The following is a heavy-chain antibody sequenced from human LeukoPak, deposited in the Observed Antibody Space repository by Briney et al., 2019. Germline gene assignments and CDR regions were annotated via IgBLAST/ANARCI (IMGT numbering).Heavy chain of an antibody. CDR2: ISSNGGST. CDR1: GFTFSVSV. V-gene: IGHV3-64*01. D-gene: IGHD3-10*01. Sequence: SGGSLRLSCAASGFTFSVSVMQWVRQAPGKGLEYVSVISSNGGSTSYANSVKGRFTISRDNSKNTLYLQMGSLRAEDMAVYYCARDLSGGGLDYWGQGTLVTVSS. CDR3: ARDLSGGGLDY. J-gene: IGHJ4*02.